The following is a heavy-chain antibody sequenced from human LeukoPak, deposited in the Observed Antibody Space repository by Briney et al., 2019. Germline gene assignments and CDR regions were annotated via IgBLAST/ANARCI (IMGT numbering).Heavy chain of an antibody. Sequence: PGGSLTLSCVGSGFTFSGYNIDWVRQAPGKGLEWVSSISSSSRSIYYADSLKGRITISRDNTKNSVFLQMSGLRVDDTAVYYCARERSGPAVRAHNWFDPWGRGTLVIVSS. V-gene: IGHV3-21*06. CDR2: ISSSSRSI. D-gene: IGHD1-26*01. CDR3: ARERSGPAVRAHNWFDP. CDR1: GFTFSGYN. J-gene: IGHJ5*01.